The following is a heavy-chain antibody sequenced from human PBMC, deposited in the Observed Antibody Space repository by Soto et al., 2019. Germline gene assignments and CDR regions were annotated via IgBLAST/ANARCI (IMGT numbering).Heavy chain of an antibody. CDR3: ARGFQPMLPFDF. J-gene: IGHJ4*02. D-gene: IGHD2-8*01. CDR2: INPILGTT. CDR1: GNTLSSYA. V-gene: IGHV1-69*11. Sequence: GASVKVSCKASGNTLSSYAFTWLRQAPGKGFELMGTINPILGTTEYEQKFQGRVTITADESTTTVYMELSGLTSGDTAIYFCARGFQPMLPFDFWGQGTLVTVSS.